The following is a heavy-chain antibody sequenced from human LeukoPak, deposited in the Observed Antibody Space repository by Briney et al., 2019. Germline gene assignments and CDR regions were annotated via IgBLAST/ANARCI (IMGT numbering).Heavy chain of an antibody. D-gene: IGHD7-27*01. J-gene: IGHJ3*02. CDR2: IYYSGST. CDR3: ASWGAIGAFDI. CDR1: GGSISSYY. V-gene: IGHV4-59*12. Sequence: PSETLSLTCTVSGGSISSYYWSWIRQPPGKGLEWIGCIYYSGSTDYNPSLKSRVTISVDTSKNQFSLKLSSVTAADTAVYYCASWGAIGAFDIWGQGTMVTVSS.